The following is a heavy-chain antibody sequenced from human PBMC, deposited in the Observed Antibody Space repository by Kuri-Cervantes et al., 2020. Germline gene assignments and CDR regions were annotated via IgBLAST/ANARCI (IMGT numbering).Heavy chain of an antibody. CDR1: GGSISSSSYY. CDR2: INHSGST. D-gene: IGHD3-10*01. J-gene: IGHJ4*02. CDR3: ARGYRAMVRGVIGY. V-gene: IGHV4-39*07. Sequence: GSLRLSCTVSGGSISSSSYYWGWIRQPPGKGLEWIGEINHSGSTNYNPSLKSRVIISVDTSKNQFSLKLSSVIVADTAVYYCARGYRAMVRGVIGYWGQGTLVTVSS.